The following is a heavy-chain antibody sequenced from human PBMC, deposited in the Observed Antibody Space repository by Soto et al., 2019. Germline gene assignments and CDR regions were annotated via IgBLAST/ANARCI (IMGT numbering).Heavy chain of an antibody. Sequence: EVQLVESGGGLVQPGGSLKLSCAVSGFTFSGSAMHWVRQASGQGLEWVGRIRSKSNSYATAYAASVKGRLTISRDDSKNPAYLQMNSLTAADTAVYYCTRGYGDYVRDYWGQGTLVTVSS. V-gene: IGHV3-73*01. J-gene: IGHJ4*02. CDR3: TRGYGDYVRDY. CDR1: GFTFSGSA. D-gene: IGHD4-17*01. CDR2: IRSKSNSYAT.